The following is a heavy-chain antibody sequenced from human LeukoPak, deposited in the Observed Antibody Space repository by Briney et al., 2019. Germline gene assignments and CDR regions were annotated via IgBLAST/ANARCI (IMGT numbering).Heavy chain of an antibody. J-gene: IGHJ4*02. CDR1: GGTFSSYA. D-gene: IGHD3-10*01. CDR2: INPNSGGT. Sequence: ASVKVSCKASGGTFSSYAISWVRLAPGQGIEWMGWINPNSGGTNYAQKFQGRVTMTRDTSISTAYMELSRLRSDDTAVYYCARDYYGSGSYDYWSQGTLVTVSS. V-gene: IGHV1-2*02. CDR3: ARDYYGSGSYDY.